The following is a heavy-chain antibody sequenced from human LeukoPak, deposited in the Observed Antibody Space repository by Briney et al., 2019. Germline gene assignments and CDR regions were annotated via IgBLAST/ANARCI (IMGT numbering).Heavy chain of an antibody. Sequence: GGSLRLSCAASGFSFSTYSMSWVRQAPGKGLEWVSSIRGSGADKYYVDSVKGRFSISRDNSQDTLSLQMNSLRAEDTAVYYCAKISWDGRGTFDWGRGTLVTVSS. CDR3: AKISWDGRGTFD. V-gene: IGHV3-23*01. J-gene: IGHJ4*02. CDR1: GFSFSTYS. D-gene: IGHD1/OR15-1a*01. CDR2: IRGSGADK.